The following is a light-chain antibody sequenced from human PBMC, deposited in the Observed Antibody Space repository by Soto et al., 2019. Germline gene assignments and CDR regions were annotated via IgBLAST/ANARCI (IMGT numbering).Light chain of an antibody. CDR3: SSYTMSTTVV. J-gene: IGLJ2*01. CDR2: GVT. CDR1: NSYVGAHDL. Sequence: QSALTQPASVSGSPGQSITISCTGTNSYVGAHDLVSWYQHHPGKAPRLMIYGVTNRPSGGSNRFSASKSGNTASLTISGIQAEDAADYYCSSYTMSTTVVFGGGTKLTVL. V-gene: IGLV2-14*01.